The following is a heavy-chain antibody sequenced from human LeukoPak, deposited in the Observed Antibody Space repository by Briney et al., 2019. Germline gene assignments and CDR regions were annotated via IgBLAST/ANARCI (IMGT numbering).Heavy chain of an antibody. V-gene: IGHV5-51*01. Sequence: KPGESLKISCKGSGYSFTSYWIGWVRQMPGKGLEWMGIIYPADSDIRYSPSFQGQVTISADKSISTAYLQWNSLKASDTAMYYCARQEYCSGASCYTWFDPWGQGTLVTVSS. CDR1: GYSFTSYW. CDR3: ARQEYCSGASCYTWFDP. D-gene: IGHD2-15*01. J-gene: IGHJ5*02. CDR2: IYPADSDI.